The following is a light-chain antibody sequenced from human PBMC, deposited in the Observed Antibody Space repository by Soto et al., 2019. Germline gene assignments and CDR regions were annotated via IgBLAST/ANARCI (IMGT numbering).Light chain of an antibody. Sequence: DLQMTQSPSSLSASVGDRVTITCQASQDISNYLNWYQQRPGKAPKLLIYDASNLETGVPSRFSGSGSATDFTFTISSLQPEDIATYYCQQYDNFPITFGQGTRLEIK. CDR3: QQYDNFPIT. CDR1: QDISNY. V-gene: IGKV1-33*01. CDR2: DAS. J-gene: IGKJ5*01.